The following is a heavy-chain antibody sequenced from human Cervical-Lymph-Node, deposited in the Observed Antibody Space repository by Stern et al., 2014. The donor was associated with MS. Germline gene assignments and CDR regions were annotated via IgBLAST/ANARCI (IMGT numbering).Heavy chain of an antibody. CDR3: ARHVQGFDY. V-gene: IGHV5-51*01. CDR1: GYSFTIYY. J-gene: IGHJ4*02. CDR2: IYPYDSDT. Sequence: VQLVQSGAEVKKPGESLKISCKLSGYSFTIYYIALVRQMPGKGLEWMGFIYPYDSDTTYSPSFQGQVTISADKSITTAYLQWSSLRASDTAMYYCARHVQGFDYWGQGTLVTVSS.